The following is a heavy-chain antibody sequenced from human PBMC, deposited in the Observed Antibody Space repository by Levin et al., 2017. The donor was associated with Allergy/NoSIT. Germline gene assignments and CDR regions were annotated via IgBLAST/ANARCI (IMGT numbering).Heavy chain of an antibody. CDR1: GFTFSSYA. CDR3: AKDTSPRHYYDSSGPLGG. J-gene: IGHJ4*02. D-gene: IGHD3-22*01. CDR2: ISGSGGST. V-gene: IGHV3-23*01. Sequence: GESLKISCAASGFTFSSYAMSWVRQVPGKGLEWVSAISGSGGSTYYADSVKGRFTISRDNSKNTLYLQMNSLRAEDTAVYYCAKDTSPRHYYDSSGPLGGWGQGTLVTVSS.